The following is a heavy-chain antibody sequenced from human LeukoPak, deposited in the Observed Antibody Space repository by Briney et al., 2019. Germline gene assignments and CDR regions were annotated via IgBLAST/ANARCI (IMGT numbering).Heavy chain of an antibody. V-gene: IGHV4-59*01. CDR2: SYYSGST. J-gene: IGHJ6*02. D-gene: IGHD6-19*01. CDR1: GGSIRSYS. Sequence: NPSETLSLTCTVSGGSIRSYSRSWIRQPPGKGLEWIGYSYYSGSTNYNPSLKSRVTISVDTSKNQFSLKLSSVTAADTAVYYCARGAGYGMGVWGQGTTVTVSS. CDR3: ARGAGYGMGV.